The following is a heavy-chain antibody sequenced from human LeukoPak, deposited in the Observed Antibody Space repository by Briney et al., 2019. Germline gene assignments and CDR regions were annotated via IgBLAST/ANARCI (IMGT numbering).Heavy chain of an antibody. V-gene: IGHV4-34*01. J-gene: IGHJ4*02. CDR1: GGSISNYY. CDR3: ARVSDIVATISFDY. CDR2: INHSGST. D-gene: IGHD5-12*01. Sequence: PSETLSLTCTVSGGSISNYYWSWIRQPPGKGLEWIGEINHSGSTNYNPSLKSRVTISVDTSKNQFSLKLSSVTAADTAVYYCARVSDIVATISFDYWGQGTLVTVSS.